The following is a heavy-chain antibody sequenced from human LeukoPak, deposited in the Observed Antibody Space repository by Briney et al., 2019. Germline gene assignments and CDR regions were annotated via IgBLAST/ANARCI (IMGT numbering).Heavy chain of an antibody. Sequence: PGGSLRLSCAASGFILTDYGVHWVRQAPGKGLDWVAFMSYDGGNKYYADSVKGRFTISRDNSKNTLYLQMNTLRAEDTAVYYCAKVGRNYGDYNGWFDPWSQGTLVTVSS. D-gene: IGHD4-17*01. V-gene: IGHV3-30*18. J-gene: IGHJ5*02. CDR3: AKVGRNYGDYNGWFDP. CDR2: MSYDGGNK. CDR1: GFILTDYG.